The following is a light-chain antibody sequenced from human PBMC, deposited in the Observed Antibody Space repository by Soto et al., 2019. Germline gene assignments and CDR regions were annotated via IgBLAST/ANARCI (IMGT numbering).Light chain of an antibody. Sequence: QSVLTQPPSVSGAPGQRVTISCTGNSSNIGAGYGVHWYQQLPGTAPKLLIYVNSNRPSGVPDRFSGSKSGTSASLPITGLQAEDEADYYCQSYDSSLSGWVFGGGTKLTVL. CDR2: VNS. CDR1: SSNIGAGYG. J-gene: IGLJ3*02. CDR3: QSYDSSLSGWV. V-gene: IGLV1-40*01.